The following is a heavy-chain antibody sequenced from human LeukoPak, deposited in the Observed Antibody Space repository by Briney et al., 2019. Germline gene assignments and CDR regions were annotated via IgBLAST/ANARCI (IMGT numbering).Heavy chain of an antibody. V-gene: IGHV3-7*01. D-gene: IGHD1-26*01. CDR2: IKQDGSEK. CDR3: ARVGRGPDY. Sequence: GGSLRLSCAASGFIFSSYWMSWVRQAPGKGLEWVANIKQDGSEKYYVDSVKGRFTISRDNAKNSLCLQMNSLRAEDTAVYYCARVGRGPDYWGQGTLATVSS. J-gene: IGHJ4*02. CDR1: GFIFSSYW.